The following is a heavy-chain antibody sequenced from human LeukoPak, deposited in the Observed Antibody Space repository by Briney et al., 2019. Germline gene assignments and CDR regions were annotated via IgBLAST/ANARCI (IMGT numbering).Heavy chain of an antibody. V-gene: IGHV3-48*03. CDR1: RFTFRSYK. CDR3: ARYNWFDP. Sequence: GGSLRRSCSASRFTFRSYKRNWARQAPGRGLKGFSYISSGGTTISYAHSGKGRFTISRENAKTSLYLQMNSLRAEDTAVYYCARYNWFDPWGQRTLVTLSS. J-gene: IGHJ5*02. CDR2: ISSGGTTI.